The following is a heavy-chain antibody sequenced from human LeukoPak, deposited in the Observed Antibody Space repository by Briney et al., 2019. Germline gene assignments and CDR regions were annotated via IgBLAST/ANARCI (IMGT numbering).Heavy chain of an antibody. D-gene: IGHD6-13*01. CDR3: ASEIIAAASTDY. Sequence: PGGSLRLSCAASGFTFSSYAMHWVRQAPGKGLEWVANIKQDGSEKYYVDSVKGRFTISRDNAKNSLYLQMNSLRAEDTAVYYCASEIIAAASTDYWGQGTLVTVSS. CDR1: GFTFSSYA. CDR2: IKQDGSEK. J-gene: IGHJ4*02. V-gene: IGHV3-7*01.